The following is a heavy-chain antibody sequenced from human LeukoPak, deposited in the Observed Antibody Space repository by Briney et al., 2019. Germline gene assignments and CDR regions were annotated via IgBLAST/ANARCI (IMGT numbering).Heavy chain of an antibody. J-gene: IGHJ3*02. CDR2: IYPGDSDT. Sequence: GEPLKISCKGSGYSFTIYWIGWVRQMPGKGLEWMGSIYPGDSDTRYSPSFQGQVTISADKSISTAYLQWSSLKASDTAMYYCARPYYYDSVGGAFDIWGQGTMVTVSS. D-gene: IGHD3-22*01. CDR1: GYSFTIYW. CDR3: ARPYYYDSVGGAFDI. V-gene: IGHV5-51*01.